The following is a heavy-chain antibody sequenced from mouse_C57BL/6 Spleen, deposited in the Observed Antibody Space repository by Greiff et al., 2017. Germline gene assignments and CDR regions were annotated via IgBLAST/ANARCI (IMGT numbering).Heavy chain of an antibody. CDR2: ISSGGDYI. CDR3: TRDDSSGYVYYAMDY. Sequence: EVHLVESGEGLVKPGGSLKLSCAASGFTFSSYAMSWVRQTPEKRLEWVAYISSGGDYIYYADTVKGLFTISRDNARNTLYLQMSSLKSEDTAMYYCTRDDSSGYVYYAMDYWGQGTSVTVSS. CDR1: GFTFSSYA. J-gene: IGHJ4*01. D-gene: IGHD3-2*02. V-gene: IGHV5-9-1*02.